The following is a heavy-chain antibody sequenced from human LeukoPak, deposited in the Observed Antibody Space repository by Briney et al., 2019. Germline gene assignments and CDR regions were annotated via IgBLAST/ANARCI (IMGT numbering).Heavy chain of an antibody. CDR2: IYYSGST. V-gene: IGHV4-59*01. CDR3: ARDRVVGATGDAFDI. D-gene: IGHD1-26*01. J-gene: IGHJ3*02. Sequence: SETLSLTCTVSGGSIGSYYWSWIRQPPGKGLEWIGYIYYSGSTNYNPSLKSRVTISVDTSKNQFSLKLSSVTAADTAVYYCARDRVVGATGDAFDIWGQGTMVTVSS. CDR1: GGSIGSYY.